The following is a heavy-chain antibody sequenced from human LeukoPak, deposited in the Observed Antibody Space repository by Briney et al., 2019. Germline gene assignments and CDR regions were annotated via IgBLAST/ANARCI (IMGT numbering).Heavy chain of an antibody. V-gene: IGHV3-30*03. CDR1: GFNFSSYG. CDR2: TGKDGRIK. Sequence: GGSLRLSCTASGFNFSSYGMHWVRQAPGKGLDGVAATGKDGRIKYYADSVKGRCTISRDNSENTLFLQMNSLRVEDTAMYYCARAVVPGSWAFDVWGQETMVTVSS. CDR3: ARAVVPGSWAFDV. J-gene: IGHJ3*01. D-gene: IGHD2-15*01.